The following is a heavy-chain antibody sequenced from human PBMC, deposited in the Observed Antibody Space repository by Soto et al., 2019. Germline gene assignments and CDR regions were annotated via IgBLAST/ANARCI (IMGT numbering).Heavy chain of an antibody. D-gene: IGHD2-21*01. V-gene: IGHV1-58*01. CDR1: GFTFTSSA. CDR3: AAELFLGSSAFYI. Sequence: QMQLVQSGPEVKKPGTSVKVSCKASGFTFTSSAVQWVRQARGQRLEWIGWIVVGSGNTNYAQKFQERVTITRDMSTTTAYLQLTSLRSEDTAVYYCAAELFLGSSAFYISGQGTMVTVSS. CDR2: IVVGSGNT. J-gene: IGHJ3*02.